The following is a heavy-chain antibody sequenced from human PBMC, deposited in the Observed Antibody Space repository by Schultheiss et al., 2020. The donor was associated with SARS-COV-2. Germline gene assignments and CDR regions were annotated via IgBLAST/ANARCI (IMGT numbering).Heavy chain of an antibody. V-gene: IGHV4-59*12. CDR1: GGSISSYY. J-gene: IGHJ4*02. CDR2: IYYSGST. D-gene: IGHD5-18*01. CDR3: ARDGPTRGTFSYGPCFDY. Sequence: SETLSLTCTVSGGSISSYYWSWIRQPPGKGLEWIGYIYYSGSTNYNPSLKSRVTISVDTSKNQFSLQLNSVTPEDTAVYYCARDGPTRGTFSYGPCFDYWGQGTLVTVSS.